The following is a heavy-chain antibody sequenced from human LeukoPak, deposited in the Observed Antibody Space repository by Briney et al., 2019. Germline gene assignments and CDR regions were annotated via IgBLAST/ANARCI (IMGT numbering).Heavy chain of an antibody. J-gene: IGHJ5*02. Sequence: ASVKVSCKASGYTFSNSGVSWLRQAPRQGLEWMGWISAYNGNTNYAQKFQDRVAMTTDTSTNTAYMELRSLRSDDTAVYYCAKSNGGALFGAYFGPWGQGTLVTVSS. CDR1: GYTFSNSG. V-gene: IGHV1-18*01. CDR2: ISAYNGNT. CDR3: AKSNGGALFGAYFGP. D-gene: IGHD3-16*01.